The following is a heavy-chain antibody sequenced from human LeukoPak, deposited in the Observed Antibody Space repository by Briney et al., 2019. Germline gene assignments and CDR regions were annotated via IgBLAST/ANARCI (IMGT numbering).Heavy chain of an antibody. CDR3: ASDRSGGSCYECWFDP. V-gene: IGHV3-7*01. CDR2: IKQGGSEK. D-gene: IGHD2-15*01. Sequence: GGSLRLSCAASGFTFSSYWMSWVRQAPGKGLEWVANIKQGGSEKYYVDSVKGRFTISRDNAKNSLYLQMNSLRAEATAVYYCASDRSGGSCYECWFDPWGQGTLVTVSS. CDR1: GFTFSSYW. J-gene: IGHJ5*02.